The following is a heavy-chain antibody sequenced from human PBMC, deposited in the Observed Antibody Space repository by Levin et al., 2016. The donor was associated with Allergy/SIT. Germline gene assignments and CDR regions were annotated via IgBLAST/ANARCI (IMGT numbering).Heavy chain of an antibody. CDR2: IYYSGST. Sequence: WIRQPPGKGLEWIGSIYYSGSTYYNPSLKSRVTISVDTSKNQFSLKLSSVTAADTAVYYCARHEGLNLMATIPYFDYWGQGTLVTVSS. CDR3: ARHEGLNLMATIPYFDY. J-gene: IGHJ4*02. V-gene: IGHV4-39*01. D-gene: IGHD5-24*01.